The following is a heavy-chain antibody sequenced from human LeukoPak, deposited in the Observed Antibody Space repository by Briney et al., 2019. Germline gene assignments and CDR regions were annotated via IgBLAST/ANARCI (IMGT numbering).Heavy chain of an antibody. J-gene: IGHJ5*02. Sequence: PSETLSLTCAVYGGSFSGYYWSWIRQPPGKGLEWIGEINHSGSTNYNPSLKRRVTISVDTSKNQFSLKLSSVTAADTAVYYCARRPIVVVVAATRKGWFDPWGQGTLVTVSS. CDR1: GGSFSGYY. CDR3: ARRPIVVVVAATRKGWFDP. V-gene: IGHV4-34*01. CDR2: INHSGST. D-gene: IGHD2-15*01.